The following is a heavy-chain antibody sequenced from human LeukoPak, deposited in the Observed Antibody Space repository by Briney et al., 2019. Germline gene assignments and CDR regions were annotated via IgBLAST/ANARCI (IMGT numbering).Heavy chain of an antibody. CDR1: GFTFTGYF. CDR3: AREHSSSWDQFDY. CDR2: INSNSGGT. D-gene: IGHD6-13*01. J-gene: IGHJ4*02. Sequence: ASVKVSCKASGFTFTGYFMHWVRQAPGQGLEWMGWINSNSGGTNYAQKFQGRVTMTRDTSISTAYMELSSLRSDDTAVYYCAREHSSSWDQFDYWGQGTLVTVSS. V-gene: IGHV1-2*02.